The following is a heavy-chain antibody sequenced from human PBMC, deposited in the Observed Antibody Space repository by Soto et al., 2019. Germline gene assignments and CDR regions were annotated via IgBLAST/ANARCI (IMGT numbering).Heavy chain of an antibody. D-gene: IGHD6-19*01. Sequence: GASVKVSCKASGYTFSSYGITWVRQAPGQGLEWMGWISAYNGNINYAQKFQGRVTMTTDTSTNTAYMELRSLRSDDTAVYYCGRGAVGGFYYYYGMDVCGQGTTVTAP. CDR3: GRGAVGGFYYYYGMDV. V-gene: IGHV1-18*01. CDR2: ISAYNGNI. J-gene: IGHJ6*02. CDR1: GYTFSSYG.